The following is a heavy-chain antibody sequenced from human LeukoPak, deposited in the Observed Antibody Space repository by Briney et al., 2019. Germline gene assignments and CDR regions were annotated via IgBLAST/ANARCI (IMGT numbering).Heavy chain of an antibody. Sequence: PSETLSLTCAVCGGSFSGYYWTLIRQPPGKGLEWIGEINHSGSANYNPSLKSRVTISLDTSKNQFSLKLSSVTAADTAVYYCARGQGTVTTHWGQGTLVTVSS. CDR3: ARGQGTVTTH. CDR2: INHSGSA. V-gene: IGHV4-34*01. J-gene: IGHJ4*02. D-gene: IGHD4-17*01. CDR1: GGSFSGYY.